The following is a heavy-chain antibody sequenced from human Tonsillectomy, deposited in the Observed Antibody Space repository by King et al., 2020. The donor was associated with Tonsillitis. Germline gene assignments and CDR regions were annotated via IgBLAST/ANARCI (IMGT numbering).Heavy chain of an antibody. D-gene: IGHD5-18*01. V-gene: IGHV1-2*02. CDR3: ARDVGGYSYGLFNY. Sequence: VQLVESGAEVKKPGASVKVSCKASGYTFTGYYMHWVRQAPGQGLEWMGWINPNSGGTNYAQKFRGRVTMTRDTSISTAYMELSRLRSDDTALYYCARDVGGYSYGLFNYWGKGTLVTVSS. CDR2: INPNSGGT. CDR1: GYTFTGYY. J-gene: IGHJ4*02.